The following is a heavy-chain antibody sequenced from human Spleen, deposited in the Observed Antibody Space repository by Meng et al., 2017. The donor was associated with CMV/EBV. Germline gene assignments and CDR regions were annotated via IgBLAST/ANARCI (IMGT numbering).Heavy chain of an antibody. CDR1: GGTFSSYT. CDR3: ARGESELPGSGTN. V-gene: IGHV1-69*02. CDR2: IIPILGIA. Sequence: SMKVSCKASGGTFSSYTISWVRQAPGQGLEWMGRIIPILGIANYAQKFQGRVTITADKSTSTAYMELSSLRSEDTAVYYCARGESELPGSGTNWGQGTLVTVSS. J-gene: IGHJ4*02. D-gene: IGHD3-10*01.